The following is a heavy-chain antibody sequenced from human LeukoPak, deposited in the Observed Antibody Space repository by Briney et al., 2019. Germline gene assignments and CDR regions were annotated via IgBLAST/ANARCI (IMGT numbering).Heavy chain of an antibody. CDR2: ISSGGSYI. J-gene: IGHJ3*01. D-gene: IGHD3-22*01. CDR3: ARDPPLYDSSGYDV. Sequence: GGSLRLSCTASGFTFSSSWMNWVRQAPGKGLEWVSCISSGGSYIYYADSVKGRFTISRDNAKNSLYLQMNSLRAEDTAVYYCARDPPLYDSSGYDVWGQGTMVTVSS. V-gene: IGHV3-21*01. CDR1: GFTFSSSW.